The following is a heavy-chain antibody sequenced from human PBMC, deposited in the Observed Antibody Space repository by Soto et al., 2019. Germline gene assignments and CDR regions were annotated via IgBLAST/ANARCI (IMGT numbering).Heavy chain of an antibody. Sequence: QVQLVQSGAEVKKPGTSVKGSCKASVYTFTSYGISWVRRAPGQGVEWMGWINAYNGNTHYAQKLKGSVTMTTDTSTGTAYMELGSLISDDTAVFYCARDPVAGSYLDDWGQGTLVTVSS. CDR2: INAYNGNT. CDR1: VYTFTSYG. J-gene: IGHJ4*02. V-gene: IGHV1-18*01. D-gene: IGHD6-19*01. CDR3: ARDPVAGSYLDD.